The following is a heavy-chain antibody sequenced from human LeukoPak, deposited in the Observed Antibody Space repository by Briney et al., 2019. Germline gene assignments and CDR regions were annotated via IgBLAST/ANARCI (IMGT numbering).Heavy chain of an antibody. V-gene: IGHV4-39*01. J-gene: IGHJ4*02. D-gene: IGHD6-25*01. CDR3: ARLDKGIKAAHFDY. CDR1: GGSISSSDFN. CDR2: ISYSGST. Sequence: SETLSLTCTVSGGSISSSDFNRGWIRQPPGKGLEWIGVISYSGSTYYNPSLKSRVTISVDTSKSHFSLKLSSVTAADTAIYYCARLDKGIKAAHFDYWGQGTLVTVSS.